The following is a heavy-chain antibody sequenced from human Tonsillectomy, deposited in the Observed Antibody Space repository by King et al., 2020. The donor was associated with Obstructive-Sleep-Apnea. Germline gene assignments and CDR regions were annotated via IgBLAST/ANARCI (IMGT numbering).Heavy chain of an antibody. V-gene: IGHV4-59*08. D-gene: IGHD4-23*01. CDR2: IYFSGST. J-gene: IGHJ5*02. CDR3: ARYGGNCCWFDP. Sequence: VQLQESGPGLVKPSETLSLTCTVSGGSISSYYWSWIRQPPGKGLEWIGYIYFSGSTNYNPSLTSRVTISVDTSKNQFSLKLSAVTAADTAVYYCARYGGNCCWFDPWGQGTLVTVSS. CDR1: GGSISSYY.